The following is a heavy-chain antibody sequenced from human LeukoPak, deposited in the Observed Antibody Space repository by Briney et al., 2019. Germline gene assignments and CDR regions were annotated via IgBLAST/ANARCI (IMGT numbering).Heavy chain of an antibody. V-gene: IGHV1-2*02. J-gene: IGHJ6*02. CDR3: ARDLKVVPAASHYYYGMDV. CDR2: INPNSGGT. Sequence: ASVKVSCKASGYTFTGYYMHWVRQAPGQGLEWMGWINPNSGGTNYAQKFQGRVTMTRDTSISTAYMELSRLRSDDTAVYYCARDLKVVPAASHYYYGMDVWGQGTTVTVSS. D-gene: IGHD2-2*01. CDR1: GYTFTGYY.